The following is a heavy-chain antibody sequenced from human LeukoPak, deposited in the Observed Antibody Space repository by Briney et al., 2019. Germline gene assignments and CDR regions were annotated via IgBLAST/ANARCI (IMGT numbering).Heavy chain of an antibody. D-gene: IGHD2-2*01. CDR1: GGSMSSYY. J-gene: IGHJ6*03. V-gene: IGHV4-59*08. CDR2: IYYSGST. CDR3: ARTLHCSSTSCRGYYYYYYMGV. Sequence: SETLSLTCTVSGGSMSSYYWSWIRQPPGKGLEWIGHIYYSGSTNYNPSLKSRVTISVDTSKNQFSLKLSSVTAADTAVYYCARTLHCSSTSCRGYYYYYYMGVWGKGTTVTVSS.